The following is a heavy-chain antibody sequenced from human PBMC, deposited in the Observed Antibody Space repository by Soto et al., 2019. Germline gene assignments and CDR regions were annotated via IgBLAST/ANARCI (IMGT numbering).Heavy chain of an antibody. CDR3: AREIVVVVAGVYYYYYGMDV. CDR1: GFTFSSYA. CDR2: ISYDGSNK. D-gene: IGHD2-15*01. V-gene: IGHV3-30-3*01. J-gene: IGHJ6*02. Sequence: GGSLRLSCAASGFTFSSYAMHWVRQALGKGLEWVAVISYDGSNKYYADSVKGRFTISRDNSKNTLYLQMNSLRAEDTAVYYCAREIVVVVAGVYYYYYGMDVWGQGTTVTVSS.